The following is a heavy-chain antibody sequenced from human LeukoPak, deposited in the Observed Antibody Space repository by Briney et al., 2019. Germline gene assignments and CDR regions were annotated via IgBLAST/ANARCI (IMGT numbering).Heavy chain of an antibody. V-gene: IGHV3-53*01. J-gene: IGHJ3*02. CDR1: GVIISSYA. CDR3: ASDPLLPGAFDI. CDR2: IYSGGST. Sequence: GGSLSLSCAASGVIISSYAMTWVRQAPGKGLEWVSVIYSGGSTYYADSVKGRFTISRDNSKNTLYLQMNSLRAEDTAVYYCASDPLLPGAFDIWGQGTMVTVSS. D-gene: IGHD3-10*01.